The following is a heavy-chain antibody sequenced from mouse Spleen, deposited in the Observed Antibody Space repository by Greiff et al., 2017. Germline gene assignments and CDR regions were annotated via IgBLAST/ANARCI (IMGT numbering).Heavy chain of an antibody. CDR3: ARDQTMITHWYFDV. Sequence: EVKLVESGGGLVKLGGSLKLSCAASGFTFSSYYMSWVRQTPEKRLEWVATTSSGGSSTYYPDSVKGRFTISRDNAKNTLYLQMSSLNSEDTAVYYCARDQTMITHWYFDVWGAGTTVTVSS. CDR2: TSSGGSST. CDR1: GFTFSSYY. D-gene: IGHD2-4*01. J-gene: IGHJ1*01. V-gene: IGHV5-6-4*01.